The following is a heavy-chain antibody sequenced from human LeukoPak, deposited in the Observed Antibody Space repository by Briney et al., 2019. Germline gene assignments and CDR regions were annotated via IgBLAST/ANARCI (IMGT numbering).Heavy chain of an antibody. V-gene: IGHV4-59*01. CDR1: GGSISSYY. D-gene: IGHD2/OR15-2a*01. CDR2: IYYSGST. Sequence: SETLSLTCTVSGGSISSYYWSWIRQPPGKGLERIGYIYYSGSTNYNPSLKSRVTISVDTSKNQFSLKLSSVTAADTAVYYCAREAEYVFDYWGQGTLVTVSS. J-gene: IGHJ4*02. CDR3: AREAEYVFDY.